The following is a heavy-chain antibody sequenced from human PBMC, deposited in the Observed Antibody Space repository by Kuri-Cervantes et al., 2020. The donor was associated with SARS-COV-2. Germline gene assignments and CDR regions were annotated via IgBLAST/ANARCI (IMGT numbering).Heavy chain of an antibody. Sequence: LSLTCAASGFTFSDCTMHWVRQAPGKGLEWVSSISGSGSATYYADSVKGRFTISRDNSKNTLNLQMNSLRDEDTAVYYCAKERDHYGSGSPHWGQGTLVTVSS. J-gene: IGHJ4*02. V-gene: IGHV3-23*01. D-gene: IGHD3-10*01. CDR2: ISGSGSAT. CDR1: GFTFSDCT. CDR3: AKERDHYGSGSPH.